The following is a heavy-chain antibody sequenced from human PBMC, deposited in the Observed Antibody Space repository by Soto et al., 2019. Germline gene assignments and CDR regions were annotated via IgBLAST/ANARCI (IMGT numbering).Heavy chain of an antibody. CDR1: GGTFSSYA. V-gene: IGHV1-69*13. CDR3: ARGYDFWSGFQTPHYYYYYGMDV. J-gene: IGHJ6*02. Sequence: SVKVSCKASGGTFSSYAISWVRQAPGQGLEWMGGIIPIFGTANYAQKFQGRVTITADESTSTAYMELSSLRSEDTAVYYCARGYDFWSGFQTPHYYYYYGMDVWG. CDR2: IIPIFGTA. D-gene: IGHD3-3*01.